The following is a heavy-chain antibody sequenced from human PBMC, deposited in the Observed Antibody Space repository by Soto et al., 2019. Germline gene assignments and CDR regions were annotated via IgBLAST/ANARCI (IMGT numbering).Heavy chain of an antibody. Sequence: QAQLVESGGGLVKPGGSLRLSCAASGFTFSDYHMNWIRQAPGKGLEWVSFITSTGSTTYYADSVKGRFSISRDNAKNSLFLQMNSLRAEDTAMYYCAREYKGQIVVVAADRGTYFDYLGQGILVTVSS. V-gene: IGHV3-11*01. J-gene: IGHJ4*02. CDR2: ITSTGSTT. D-gene: IGHD2-15*01. CDR1: GFTFSDYH. CDR3: AREYKGQIVVVAADRGTYFDY.